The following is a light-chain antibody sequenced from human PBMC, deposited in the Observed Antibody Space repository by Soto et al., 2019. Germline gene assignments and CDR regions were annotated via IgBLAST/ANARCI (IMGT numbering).Light chain of an antibody. CDR3: SSYTGNNNYV. J-gene: IGLJ1*01. CDR2: EVS. CDR1: SSDVGGYSY. Sequence: QSALTQPASVSGSPGQSITISCTGTSSDVGGYSYVSWFQQHPGKVPKLMIYEVSKRPSGVSNRFSGSKSGNTASLTISGLQAEDEGDYYCSSYTGNNNYVFGSGTKVTVL. V-gene: IGLV2-14*01.